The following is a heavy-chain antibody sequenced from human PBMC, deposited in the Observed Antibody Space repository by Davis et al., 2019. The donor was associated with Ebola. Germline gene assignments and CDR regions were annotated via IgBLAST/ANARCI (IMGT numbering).Heavy chain of an antibody. Sequence: PSETLSLTCTVSGGSFSSYYWSWIRQPAGKGLEWIGRFYSSGSTNYNPSLKSRVTMSVDTSKNQFSLKLSSVTAADTAVYYCARGRSYSSSWYLSSSGWHNWFDPWGQGTLVTVSS. CDR2: FYSSGST. CDR3: ARGRSYSSSWYLSSSGWHNWFDP. V-gene: IGHV4-4*07. CDR1: GGSFSSYY. D-gene: IGHD6-13*01. J-gene: IGHJ5*02.